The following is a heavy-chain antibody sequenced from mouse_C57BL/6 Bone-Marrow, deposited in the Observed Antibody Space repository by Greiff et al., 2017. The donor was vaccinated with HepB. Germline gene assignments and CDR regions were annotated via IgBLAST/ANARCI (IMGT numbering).Heavy chain of an antibody. V-gene: IGHV3-6*01. CDR2: ISYDGSN. J-gene: IGHJ4*01. CDR3: ARDFESITTVPHYAMDY. D-gene: IGHD1-1*01. Sequence: ESGPGLVKPSQSLSLTCSVTGYSITSGYYWNWIRQFPGNKLEWMGYISYDGSNNYNPSLKNRISITRDTSKNQFFLKLNSVTTEDTATYYCARDFESITTVPHYAMDYWGQGTSVTVSS. CDR1: GYSITSGYY.